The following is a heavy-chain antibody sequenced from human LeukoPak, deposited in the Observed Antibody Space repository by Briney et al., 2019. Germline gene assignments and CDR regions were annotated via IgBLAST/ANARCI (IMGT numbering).Heavy chain of an antibody. CDR1: GVSISPYY. CDR2: IYYSGTT. D-gene: IGHD6-13*01. V-gene: IGHV4-59*01. CDR3: ARDRRTAAGPTEYYYYYYYMDV. J-gene: IGHJ6*03. Sequence: SETLSLTCTVSGVSISPYYWSWIRQPPGKGLEWLAYIYYSGTTKYNPSLMSRVTISVDTSKNQFSLKLSSVTAADTAVYYCARDRRTAAGPTEYYYYYYYMDVWGKGTTVTVSS.